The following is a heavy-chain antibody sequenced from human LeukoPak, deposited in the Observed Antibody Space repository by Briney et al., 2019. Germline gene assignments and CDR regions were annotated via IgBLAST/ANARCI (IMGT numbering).Heavy chain of an antibody. CDR3: ARAPYYDILTGYYYFDY. Sequence: ASVKVSCKASGYTFTSYGISWVRQAPGQGLEWMGWISTYNGNTNYAQKLQGRVTMTTDTSTSTAYMELRSLRSDDTAVYYCARAPYYDILTGYYYFDYWGQGTLVTVPS. CDR2: ISTYNGNT. D-gene: IGHD3-9*01. V-gene: IGHV1-18*01. J-gene: IGHJ4*02. CDR1: GYTFTSYG.